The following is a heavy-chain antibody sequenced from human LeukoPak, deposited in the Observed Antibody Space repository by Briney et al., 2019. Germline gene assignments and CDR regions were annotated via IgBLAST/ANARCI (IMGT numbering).Heavy chain of an antibody. D-gene: IGHD1-26*01. CDR2: IYYSGST. J-gene: IGHJ4*02. CDR3: AGSYWLVNFDY. V-gene: IGHV4-39*07. Sequence: SETLSLTCTVSGGSISSSRYYWGWIRQPPGKGLEWIGSIYYSGSTYYNPSLKSRVTISVDTSKNQFSLKLSSVTAADTAVYYCAGSYWLVNFDYWGQGTLVTVSS. CDR1: GGSISSSRYY.